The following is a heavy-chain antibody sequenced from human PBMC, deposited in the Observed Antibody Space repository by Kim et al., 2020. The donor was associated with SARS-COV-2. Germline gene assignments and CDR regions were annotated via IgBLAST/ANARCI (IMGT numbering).Heavy chain of an antibody. Sequence: SETLSLTCTVSGGSISSYYWTWIRQPPGKGLQWIGNIYYTGTTDYNPSLKSRVSMSIDRSGDRFSLSLTSLTAADTALYFCGRRRSVDYAFDMCG. J-gene: IGHJ3*02. CDR3: GRRRSVDYAFDM. D-gene: IGHD3-9*01. CDR1: GGSISSYY. CDR2: IYYTGTT. V-gene: IGHV4-59*08.